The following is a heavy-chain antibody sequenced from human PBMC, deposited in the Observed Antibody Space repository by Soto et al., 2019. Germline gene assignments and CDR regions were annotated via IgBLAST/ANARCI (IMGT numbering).Heavy chain of an antibody. V-gene: IGHV4-34*01. CDR3: ARRWGTTFDY. CDR1: GGSFSGYY. J-gene: IGHJ4*02. CDR2: INHSGST. D-gene: IGHD3-16*01. Sequence: SETLSLTCAVYGGSFSGYYWSWIRQPPGKGLEWIGEINHSGSTNYNPSLKSRVTISVDTSKNQFSLKLSSVTAADTAVYYCARRWGTTFDYWGQGTLVTVSS.